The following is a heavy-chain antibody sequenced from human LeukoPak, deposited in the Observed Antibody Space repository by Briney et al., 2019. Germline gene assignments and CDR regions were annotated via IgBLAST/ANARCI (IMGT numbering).Heavy chain of an antibody. CDR1: GGSFSGYY. V-gene: IGHV4-34*01. CDR2: INHSGST. D-gene: IGHD3-3*01. CDR3: ARRRSITIFGVVGYYFDY. J-gene: IGHJ4*02. Sequence: SETLSLTCAVYGGSFSGYYWSWIRQPPGKGLEWIGEINHSGSTNYNPSLKSRVTISVDTSKNQFSLKLSSVTAADTAVYYCARRRSITIFGVVGYYFDYWAQGTLVTVSS.